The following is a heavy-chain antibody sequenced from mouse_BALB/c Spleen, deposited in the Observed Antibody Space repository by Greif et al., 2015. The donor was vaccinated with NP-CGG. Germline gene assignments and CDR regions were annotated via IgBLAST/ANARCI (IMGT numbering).Heavy chain of an antibody. CDR1: GFSLTSYG. Sequence: VHLVESGPGLVAPSQSLSITCTVSGFSLTSYGVHWVRQPPGKGLEWLGVIWAGGSTNYNSALMSRLSISKDNSKSQVFLKMNSLQTDDTAMYYCARAGKGYAMDYWGQGTSVTVSS. CDR2: IWAGGST. J-gene: IGHJ4*01. CDR3: ARAGKGYAMDY. V-gene: IGHV2-9*02.